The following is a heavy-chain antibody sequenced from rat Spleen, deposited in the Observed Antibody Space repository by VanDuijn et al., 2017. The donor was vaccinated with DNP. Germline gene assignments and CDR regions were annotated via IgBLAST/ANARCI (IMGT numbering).Heavy chain of an antibody. CDR3: ARGAVQLYYYAMDA. Sequence: EVQLVESGGGLVQPGRSLKLSCVASGFTFSNYGMNWIRQAPGKGLEWVASISSSSSYIYYADTVKGRFTISRENAKNTLYLQMTSLRSEDTALYYCARGAVQLYYYAMDAWGQGTSVTVSS. CDR1: GFTFSNYG. D-gene: IGHD1-5*01. J-gene: IGHJ4*01. V-gene: IGHV5-34*01. CDR2: ISSSSSYI.